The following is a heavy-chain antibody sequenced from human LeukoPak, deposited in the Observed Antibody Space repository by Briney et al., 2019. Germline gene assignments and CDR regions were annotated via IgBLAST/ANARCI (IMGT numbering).Heavy chain of an antibody. Sequence: GGSLRLSCAASGFTFSSYAMHWVRQAPGKGLEWVAVISYDGSNKYYADSVKGRFTISRDNSKNTLYLQMNSLRAEDTAVYYCARDRIAALWPLAIWGQGTLVTVSS. V-gene: IGHV3-30-3*01. CDR1: GFTFSSYA. CDR3: ARDRIAALWPLAI. CDR2: ISYDGSNK. D-gene: IGHD6-25*01. J-gene: IGHJ4*02.